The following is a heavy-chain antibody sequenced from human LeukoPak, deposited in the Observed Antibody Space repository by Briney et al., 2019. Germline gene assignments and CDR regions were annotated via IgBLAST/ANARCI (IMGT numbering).Heavy chain of an antibody. Sequence: SETLSLTCTVSGGSISSSYWSWIRQPAGKGLEWIGLIYTSGSTNYHPSLKSRVTISVDKSKNQFSLKLSSVTAADTAVYYCAGDLAAASDYWGQGTLVTVSS. CDR3: AGDLAAASDY. D-gene: IGHD6-13*01. CDR1: GGSISSSY. CDR2: IYTSGST. J-gene: IGHJ4*02. V-gene: IGHV4-4*07.